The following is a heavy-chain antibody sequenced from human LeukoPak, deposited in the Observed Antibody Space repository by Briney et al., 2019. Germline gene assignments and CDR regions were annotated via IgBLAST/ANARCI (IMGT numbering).Heavy chain of an antibody. V-gene: IGHV3-23*01. CDR3: VRDSTTFRFGF. CDR1: GFTFSSYA. Sequence: PGGSLRLSCAASGFTFSSYAMSWVRQAPGKGLEWVLVISGSGGSTYYADSVKGRFTISRDNSKNTLYLQMNSLRDDDTAVYYCVRDSTTFRFGFWGQGTLVTVSS. J-gene: IGHJ4*02. D-gene: IGHD4-11*01. CDR2: ISGSGGST.